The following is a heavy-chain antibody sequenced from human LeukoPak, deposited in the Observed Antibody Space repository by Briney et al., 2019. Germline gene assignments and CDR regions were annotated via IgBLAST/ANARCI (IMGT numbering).Heavy chain of an antibody. V-gene: IGHV3-23*01. Sequence: QPGGSLRLSCAASGFSFSSHAMSWVRQAPGKGLEWVSAISNSGDSTYYVDSVKGRFTISRDHSKNTLYLQMNSLRAEDTAVYYCAKDRPNYYGSNGHYYRRDGDYWGQGTLVTVSS. CDR1: GFSFSSHA. J-gene: IGHJ4*02. CDR2: ISNSGDST. CDR3: AKDRPNYYGSNGHYYRRDGDY. D-gene: IGHD3-22*01.